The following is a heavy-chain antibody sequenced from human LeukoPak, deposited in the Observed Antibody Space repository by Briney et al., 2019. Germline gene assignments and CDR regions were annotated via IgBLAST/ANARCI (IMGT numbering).Heavy chain of an antibody. D-gene: IGHD1-20*01. CDR3: ARDVTDRYYGMDV. CDR2: IYYSGST. V-gene: IGHV4-30-4*01. CDR1: GGSLSSGDYY. J-gene: IGHJ6*02. Sequence: SETLSLTCTVSGGSLSSGDYYWSWIRQPPGTGLEWIGYIYYSGSTYYNPSLKSRVTISVDTSKNQFSLKLSSVTAADTAVYYCARDVTDRYYGMDVWGQGTTVTVSS.